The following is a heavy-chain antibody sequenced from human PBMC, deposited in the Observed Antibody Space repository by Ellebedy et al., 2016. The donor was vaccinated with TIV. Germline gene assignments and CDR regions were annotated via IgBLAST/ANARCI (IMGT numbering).Heavy chain of an antibody. Sequence: AASVKVSCKASGYTFTGYYIHWVRQAPGQGLEWMGWLNVASTDPNYAQRFRDRVTMTRDTSISTAYMDLSRLTFDDTAVYYCARSVMKVVTAAPLGYWGQGTLVTVSS. CDR1: GYTFTGYY. J-gene: IGHJ4*02. D-gene: IGHD3-22*01. V-gene: IGHV1-2*02. CDR2: LNVASTDP. CDR3: ARSVMKVVTAAPLGY.